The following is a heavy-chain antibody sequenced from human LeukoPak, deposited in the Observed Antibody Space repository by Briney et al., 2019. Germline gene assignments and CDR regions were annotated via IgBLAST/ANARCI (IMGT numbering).Heavy chain of an antibody. J-gene: IGHJ3*02. V-gene: IGHV4-4*08. D-gene: IGHD3-22*01. CDR2: ISSSGST. CDR1: GFAFSNAW. Sequence: GSLRLSCAASGFAFSNAWMSWVRQAPGKGLEWIGRISSSGSTNYNPSLKSRVTISVDTSKNQFSLKLSSVTAADTAVYFCARGPYSYDSSGAFDIWGQGTMTVSS. CDR3: ARGPYSYDSSGAFDI.